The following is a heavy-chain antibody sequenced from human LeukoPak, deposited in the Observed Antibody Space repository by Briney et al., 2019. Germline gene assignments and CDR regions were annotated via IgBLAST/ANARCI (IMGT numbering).Heavy chain of an antibody. Sequence: PSQTLSLTCTVSGGSISSGDYSWSWIRQPPGKGLEWIGYIYYSGSTYYNPSLKSRVTISVDTSKNQFSLKLSSVTAADTAVHYCARTDYLRAFDVWGQGAMVTVSS. CDR1: GGSISSGDYS. CDR2: IYYSGST. J-gene: IGHJ3*01. V-gene: IGHV4-30-4*01. D-gene: IGHD4-11*01. CDR3: ARTDYLRAFDV.